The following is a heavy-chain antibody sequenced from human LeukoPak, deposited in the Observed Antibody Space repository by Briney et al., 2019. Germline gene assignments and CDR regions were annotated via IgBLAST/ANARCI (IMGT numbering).Heavy chain of an antibody. Sequence: GRSLRLSCAASGFTFSSYGMYWVRQAPGKGLEWVAVIWYDGSNKYYADSVKGRFTISRDNSKNTLYLQMNSLRAEDTAVYYCARDGAPDGYNFGAFDIWGQGTMVTVSS. CDR3: ARDGAPDGYNFGAFDI. CDR1: GFTFSSYG. V-gene: IGHV3-33*01. CDR2: IWYDGSNK. D-gene: IGHD5-24*01. J-gene: IGHJ3*02.